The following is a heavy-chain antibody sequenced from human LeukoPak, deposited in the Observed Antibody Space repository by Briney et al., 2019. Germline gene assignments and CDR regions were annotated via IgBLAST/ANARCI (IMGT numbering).Heavy chain of an antibody. V-gene: IGHV1-18*04. Sequence: ASVKVSCKASGYTFTGYYMHWVRQAPGQGLEWMGWISAYNGNTNYAQKLQGRVTMTTDTSTSTAYMELRSLRSDDTAVYYCASSAAAYCGGDCPLDYWGQGTLVTVSS. CDR1: GYTFTGYY. CDR3: ASSAAAYCGGDCPLDY. J-gene: IGHJ4*02. D-gene: IGHD2-21*02. CDR2: ISAYNGNT.